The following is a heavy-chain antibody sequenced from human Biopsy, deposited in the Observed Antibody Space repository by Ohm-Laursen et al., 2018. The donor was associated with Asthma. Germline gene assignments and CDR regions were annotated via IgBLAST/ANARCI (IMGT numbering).Heavy chain of an antibody. CDR1: GFTFGDYW. J-gene: IGHJ4*02. CDR2: IKHDGTEK. CDR3: AKDVFPGWELRRGPDY. D-gene: IGHD1-26*01. Sequence: GSLRLSCTAPGFTFGDYWMSWVRQVPGKGLEWVANIKHDGTEKNHVDSLKGRFTISRDNAKNSLYLQMNSLRAEDTAVYYCAKDVFPGWELRRGPDYWGLGTLVTVSS. V-gene: IGHV3-7*01.